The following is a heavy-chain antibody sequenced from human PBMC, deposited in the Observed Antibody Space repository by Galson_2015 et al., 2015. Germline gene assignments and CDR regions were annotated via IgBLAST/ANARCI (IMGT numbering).Heavy chain of an antibody. D-gene: IGHD3-22*01. CDR3: ARDTSQAYYYDSSGYSENWFDP. CDR2: ISYDGSNK. Sequence: SLRLSCAASGFTFSSYAMHWVRQAPGKGLEWVAVISYDGSNKYYADSVKGRFTISRDNSKNTLYLQMNSLRAEDTAVYYCARDTSQAYYYDSSGYSENWFDPWGQGTLVTVSS. J-gene: IGHJ5*02. CDR1: GFTFSSYA. V-gene: IGHV3-30-3*01.